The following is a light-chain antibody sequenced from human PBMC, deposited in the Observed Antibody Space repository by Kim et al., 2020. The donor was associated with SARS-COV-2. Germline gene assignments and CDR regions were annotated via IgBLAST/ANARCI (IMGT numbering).Light chain of an antibody. J-gene: IGKJ1*01. CDR1: QRINGRY. V-gene: IGKV3-20*01. CDR2: GAS. Sequence: SPGDRATLSCMASQRINGRYLAWYQQKPGRAPSLRIYGASTRATGVPDRFSGSGSGTDFILTITRLQPEDFAVYYCQQYGGSRWTFGQGTKLDIK. CDR3: QQYGGSRWT.